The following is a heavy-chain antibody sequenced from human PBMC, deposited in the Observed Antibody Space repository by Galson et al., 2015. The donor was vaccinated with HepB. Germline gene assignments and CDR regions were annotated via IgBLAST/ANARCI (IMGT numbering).Heavy chain of an antibody. J-gene: IGHJ4*02. CDR3: ARALSAFWSGYYWGFDY. D-gene: IGHD3-3*01. V-gene: IGHV3-30-3*01. Sequence: SLRLSCAASGFTFSSYAMHWVRRAPGKGLEWVAVISYDGSNKYYADSVKGRFTISRDNSKNTLYLQMNSLRAEDTAVYYCARALSAFWSGYYWGFDYWGQGTLVTVSS. CDR2: ISYDGSNK. CDR1: GFTFSSYA.